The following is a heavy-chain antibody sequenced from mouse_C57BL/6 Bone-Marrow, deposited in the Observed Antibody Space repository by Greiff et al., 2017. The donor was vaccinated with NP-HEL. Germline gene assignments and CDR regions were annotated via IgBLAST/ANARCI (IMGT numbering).Heavy chain of an antibody. V-gene: IGHV1-52*01. J-gene: IGHJ4*01. CDR1: GYTFTSYW. CDR2: IDPSDSET. Sequence: QVQLQQPGAELVRPGSSVKLSCKASGYTFTSYWMHWVKQRPIQGLEWIGNIDPSDSETHYNQKFKDKATLTVDKSSSTAYMQLSSLSSEDSAVYYCALTTVAPYYAMDYWGQGTSVTVSS. D-gene: IGHD1-1*01. CDR3: ALTTVAPYYAMDY.